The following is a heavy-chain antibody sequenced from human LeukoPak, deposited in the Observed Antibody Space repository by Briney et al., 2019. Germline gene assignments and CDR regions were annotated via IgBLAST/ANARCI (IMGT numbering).Heavy chain of an antibody. Sequence: SETLSLTCTVSGYSISRGYYWGWIRQPPGQGLEWIGIIYHSGSTYYNPSLKSRVTISVDTTKNQFSLKLSAVTAADTAVYYCARGATPIVVVPAAISPRAAAAGGVFDYWGQGTLVTVSS. CDR2: IYHSGST. CDR3: ARGATPIVVVPAAISPRAAAAGGVFDY. V-gene: IGHV4-38-2*02. D-gene: IGHD2-2*01. J-gene: IGHJ4*02. CDR1: GYSISRGYY.